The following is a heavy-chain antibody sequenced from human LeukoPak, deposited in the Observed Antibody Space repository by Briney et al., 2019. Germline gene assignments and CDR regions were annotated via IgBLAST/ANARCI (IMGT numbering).Heavy chain of an antibody. Sequence: GGSLRLSCAASGFTFSSYEMMWVRQASGKGLEWVANIKQDGSEKYYVDSVKGRFTISRDNAKKSLYLQMNSLRAEDTALYYCARGTIGSGWSHDYWGQGTLVTVSS. J-gene: IGHJ4*02. CDR3: ARGTIGSGWSHDY. V-gene: IGHV3-7*01. CDR2: IKQDGSEK. D-gene: IGHD6-19*01. CDR1: GFTFSSYE.